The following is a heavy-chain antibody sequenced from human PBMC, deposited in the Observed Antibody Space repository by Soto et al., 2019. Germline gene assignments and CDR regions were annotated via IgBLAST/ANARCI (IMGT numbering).Heavy chain of an antibody. CDR2: ISRSSTGI. V-gene: IGHV3-48*02. J-gene: IGHJ6*02. D-gene: IGHD7-27*01. CDR3: TRAVTWGLDV. Sequence: EVQLVESGGGLVQPGGSLRLSCAASGFTFSLYSMSWVRQAPGKGLEWVSYISRSSTGIYYADSVKGRFTISRDDATNSMHLQMNRRRDGATAVYYWTRAVTWGLDVWGQGTTVSISS. CDR1: GFTFSLYS.